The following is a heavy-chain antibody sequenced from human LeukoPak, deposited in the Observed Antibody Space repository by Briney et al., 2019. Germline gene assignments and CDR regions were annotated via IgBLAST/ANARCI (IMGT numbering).Heavy chain of an antibody. Sequence: PSETLSLTCTVSGGSISSYYWSWIRQPPGKGLEWIGEIYHSGSTNYNPSLKSRVTISVDKSKNQFSLKLSSVTAADTAVYYCAGAAPHLDWGQGTLVTVSS. CDR3: AGAAPHLD. CDR2: IYHSGST. V-gene: IGHV4-59*12. D-gene: IGHD6-13*01. J-gene: IGHJ4*02. CDR1: GGSISSYY.